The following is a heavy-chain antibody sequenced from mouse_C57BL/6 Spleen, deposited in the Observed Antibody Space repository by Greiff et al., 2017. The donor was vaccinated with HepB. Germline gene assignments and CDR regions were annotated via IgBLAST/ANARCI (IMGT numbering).Heavy chain of an antibody. V-gene: IGHV1-82*01. J-gene: IGHJ4*01. CDR3: ARPPYYSLEGAMDY. CDR1: GYAFSSSW. D-gene: IGHD2-12*01. CDR2: IYPGDGDT. Sequence: QVQLKESGPELVKPGASVKISCKASGYAFSSSWMNWVKQRPGKGLEWIGRIYPGDGDTNYNGKFKGKATLTADKSSSTAYMQLSSLTSEDSAVYFCARPPYYSLEGAMDYWGQGTSVTVSS.